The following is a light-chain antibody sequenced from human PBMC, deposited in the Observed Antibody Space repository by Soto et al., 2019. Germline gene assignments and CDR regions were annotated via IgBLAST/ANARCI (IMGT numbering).Light chain of an antibody. CDR3: QQHGSSPRLT. CDR1: QSVSSSY. J-gene: IGKJ4*01. Sequence: EIVLTQSPGTLSLSPGERATLSCRASQSVSSSYLAWYQQKPGQAPRLLIYGASSRATGIPDRFSGSGSGTDFTLTISRLEPEDFAVYYCQQHGSSPRLTVGGGTKEEIK. CDR2: GAS. V-gene: IGKV3-20*01.